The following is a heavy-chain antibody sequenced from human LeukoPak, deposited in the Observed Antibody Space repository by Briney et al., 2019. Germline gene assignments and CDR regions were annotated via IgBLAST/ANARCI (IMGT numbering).Heavy chain of an antibody. Sequence: PSETLSLTCTASGGSVSSGSHYWSWIRQPPGKGLEWIGYIYYTGSTNYNPSLKSRVTISVDTSKNQFSLNLRSVTAADTAVYYCAREELRYWYFDLWGRGTLVTVSS. D-gene: IGHD1-7*01. V-gene: IGHV4-61*01. CDR1: GGSVSSGSHY. CDR2: IYYTGST. J-gene: IGHJ2*01. CDR3: AREELRYWYFDL.